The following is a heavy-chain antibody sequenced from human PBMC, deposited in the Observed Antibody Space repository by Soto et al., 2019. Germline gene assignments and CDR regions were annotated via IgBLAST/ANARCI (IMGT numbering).Heavy chain of an antibody. J-gene: IGHJ6*02. D-gene: IGHD3-10*01. V-gene: IGHV1-69*01. CDR1: GGTFSSYA. CDR3: ASTYYGSGTYYYYYVIDV. Sequence: QVQLVQSGAEVKKPGSSVKVSCKASGGTFSSYAISWVRQAPGQGLEWMGGIIPIFGTANYAQKFQGRVTIPADESTSPAYMELSSLRSEDTAVYYCASTYYGSGTYYYYYVIDVWGQGTTVTGSS. CDR2: IIPIFGTA.